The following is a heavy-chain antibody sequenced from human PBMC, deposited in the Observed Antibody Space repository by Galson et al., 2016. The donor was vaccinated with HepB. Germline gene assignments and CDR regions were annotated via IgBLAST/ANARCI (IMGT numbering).Heavy chain of an antibody. CDR3: ARHGGYGDATNAFDI. J-gene: IGHJ3*02. CDR2: IYPADSDA. Sequence: QSGAEVKKPGESLKISCQGSGYRFIGHWIGWVRQMPGKGLEWMGIIYPADSDARYSPSFQGQVTFSADKSNNTAYLQWNNVKASDSATYYCARHGGYGDATNAFDIWGQGTVVTVSS. CDR1: GYRFIGHW. D-gene: IGHD4-17*01. V-gene: IGHV5-51*01.